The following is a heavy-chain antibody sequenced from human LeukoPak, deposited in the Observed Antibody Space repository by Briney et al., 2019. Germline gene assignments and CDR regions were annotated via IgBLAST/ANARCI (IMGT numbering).Heavy chain of an antibody. V-gene: IGHV5-51*01. J-gene: IGHJ6*02. CDR2: IYPGDSDT. CDR1: GYSFTSYW. D-gene: IGHD2-2*01. CDR3: ARRGRDCSSTSCYASVYYGMDV. Sequence: GESLKISCKGSGYSFTSYWIGWVRQMPGKGLEWMGIIYPGDSDTRYSPSFQGQVTISADKSISTAYLQWSSLKASDTAMYYCARRGRDCSSTSCYASVYYGMDVWGQGTTVTVSS.